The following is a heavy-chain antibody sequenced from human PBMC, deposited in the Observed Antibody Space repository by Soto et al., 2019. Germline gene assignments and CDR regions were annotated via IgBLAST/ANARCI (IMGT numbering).Heavy chain of an antibody. V-gene: IGHV3-23*01. Sequence: GGSLRLSCAASGFTFSSYAMSWVRQAPGKGLEWVSAISGSGGSTYYADSVKGRFTISRDNSKNTLYLQMNSLRAEDTAVYYCAKARDPVLLWFGELLQNSWFDYWGQGTLVTVSS. D-gene: IGHD3-10*01. CDR3: AKARDPVLLWFGELLQNSWFDY. CDR1: GFTFSSYA. J-gene: IGHJ4*02. CDR2: ISGSGGST.